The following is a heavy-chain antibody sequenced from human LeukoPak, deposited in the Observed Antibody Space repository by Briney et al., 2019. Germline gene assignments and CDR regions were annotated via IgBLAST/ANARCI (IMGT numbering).Heavy chain of an antibody. CDR1: GGSISSGSYY. Sequence: PSQTLSLTCAVSGGSISSGSYYWSWIRQPAGEGLEWIGRIYTSGSTNYNPSLKSRVTISVDTSKNQFSLKLSSVTAADTAVYYCASARDGYNSVDYWGQGTLVTVSS. V-gene: IGHV4-61*02. J-gene: IGHJ4*02. D-gene: IGHD5-24*01. CDR2: IYTSGST. CDR3: ASARDGYNSVDY.